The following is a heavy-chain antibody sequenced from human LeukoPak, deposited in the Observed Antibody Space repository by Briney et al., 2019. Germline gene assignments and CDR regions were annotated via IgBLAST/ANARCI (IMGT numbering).Heavy chain of an antibody. CDR3: ARGINYYYYGMDV. J-gene: IGHJ6*02. CDR2: INHSGST. Sequence: SETLSLTCAVYGGSFSGYYWSWIRQPPGKGLEWIGEINHSGSTNYNPSLRSRVTISVDTSKNQFSLKLSSVTAADTAVYYCARGINYYYYGMDVWGQGTTVTVSS. CDR1: GGSFSGYY. V-gene: IGHV4-34*01.